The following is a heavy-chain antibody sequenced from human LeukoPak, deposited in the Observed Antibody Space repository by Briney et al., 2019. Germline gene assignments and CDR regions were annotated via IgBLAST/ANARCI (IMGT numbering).Heavy chain of an antibody. Sequence: GGSLRLSCAASGFTFSSYEMNWVRPAPGKGLEWVSYISSSGSTIYYADSVKGRFTISRDNAKNSLYLQMNSLRAEDTAVYYCARVVRGYCSGGTCPGVDYWGQGTLVTVSS. CDR2: ISSSGSTI. D-gene: IGHD2-15*01. CDR3: ARVVRGYCSGGTCPGVDY. V-gene: IGHV3-48*03. J-gene: IGHJ4*02. CDR1: GFTFSSYE.